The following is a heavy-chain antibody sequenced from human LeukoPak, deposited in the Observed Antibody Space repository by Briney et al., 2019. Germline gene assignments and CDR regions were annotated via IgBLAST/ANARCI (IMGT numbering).Heavy chain of an antibody. Sequence: PSETLSLTCAVYGGSFSGYYWSWIRQPPGKGLEWIGEINHSGSTNYNPSLKSRVTISVDTSKNQFSLKLSSVTAEDTAVYYCARSRYCSSTSCYTWGEDWYFDLWGRGTLVTVSS. CDR2: INHSGST. CDR3: ARSRYCSSTSCYTWGEDWYFDL. CDR1: GGSFSGYY. V-gene: IGHV4-34*01. D-gene: IGHD2-2*02. J-gene: IGHJ2*01.